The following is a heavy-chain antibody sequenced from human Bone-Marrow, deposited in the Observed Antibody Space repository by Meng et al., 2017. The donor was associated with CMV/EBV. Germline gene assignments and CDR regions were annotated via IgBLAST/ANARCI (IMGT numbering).Heavy chain of an antibody. CDR1: GFTVSSNY. J-gene: IGHJ6*02. Sequence: GGSLRLSWAASGFTVSSNYMSWVRQAPGKGLEWVSVIYSGGSTYYADSVKGRFTISRDNSKNTLYLQMNSLRAEDTAVYYCARDRPLRFATYYYGMDVWGQGTTVTVSS. CDR2: IYSGGST. D-gene: IGHD3-3*01. CDR3: ARDRPLRFATYYYGMDV. V-gene: IGHV3-66*02.